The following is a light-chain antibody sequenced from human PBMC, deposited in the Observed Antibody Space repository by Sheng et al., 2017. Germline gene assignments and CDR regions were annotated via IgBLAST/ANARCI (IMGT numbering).Light chain of an antibody. CDR1: QGISNY. J-gene: IGKJ4*01. CDR2: AAS. Sequence: DIQMTQSPSSLSASVGDRVTITCRASQGISNYLAWYQQKPGKVPKLLIYAASTLQSGVPSRFSGSRSGTEFTFTISSLQPEDSATYYCQVLSSSPPQLTFGGGTKVAI. CDR3: QVLSSSPPQLT. V-gene: IGKV1-9*01.